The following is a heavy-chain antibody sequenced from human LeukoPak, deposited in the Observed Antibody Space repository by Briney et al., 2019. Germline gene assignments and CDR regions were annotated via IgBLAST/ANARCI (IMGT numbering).Heavy chain of an antibody. V-gene: IGHV1-2*02. Sequence: GASVKVPCKASGYTFTGYYMHWVRQAPGQGLEWMGWINPNSGGTNYAQKFQGRVTMTRDTSISTAYMELSRLRSDDTAVYYCARDLEVRGKGYYYYMDVWGKGTTVTVSS. CDR2: INPNSGGT. D-gene: IGHD3-10*01. J-gene: IGHJ6*03. CDR3: ARDLEVRGKGYYYYMDV. CDR1: GYTFTGYY.